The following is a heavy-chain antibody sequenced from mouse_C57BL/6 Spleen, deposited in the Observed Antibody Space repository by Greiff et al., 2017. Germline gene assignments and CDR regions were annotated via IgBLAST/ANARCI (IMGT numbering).Heavy chain of an antibody. V-gene: IGHV1-53*01. CDR3: YYCDGSSKGWWFDV. CDR2: INPSYGAT. CDR1: GYTFTSYW. J-gene: IGHJ1*03. Sequence: QVQLQQPGTELVKPGASVKLSCKASGYTFTSYWMHWVKQRPGQGLEWIGNINPSYGATNYNEKFKSKATLTVDKSSSTAYMQLNSLTSEDSAVXSCYYCDGSSKGWWFDVWGTGTTVTVSS. D-gene: IGHD1-1*01.